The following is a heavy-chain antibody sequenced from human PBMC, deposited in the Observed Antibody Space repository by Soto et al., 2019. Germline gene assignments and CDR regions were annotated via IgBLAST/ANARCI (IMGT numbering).Heavy chain of an antibody. D-gene: IGHD6-19*01. V-gene: IGHV4-34*01. Sequence: SETLSLTCAVYGGSFSGYYWSWIRQPPGKGLEWIGEINHSGSTNYNPSLKSRVTISVDTSKNQFSLKLSSVTAADTAVYYCARRYSSGWYAPTRTSSLDPWGQRTLVTVSS. CDR1: GGSFSGYY. CDR2: INHSGST. CDR3: ARRYSSGWYAPTRTSSLDP. J-gene: IGHJ5*02.